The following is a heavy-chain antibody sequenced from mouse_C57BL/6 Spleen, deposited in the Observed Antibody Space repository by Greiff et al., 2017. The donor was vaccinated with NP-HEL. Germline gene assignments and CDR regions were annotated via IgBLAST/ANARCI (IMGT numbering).Heavy chain of an antibody. CDR1: GYTFTDYY. D-gene: IGHD1-1*01. V-gene: IGHV1-84*01. Sequence: QVQLQQSGPELVKPGASVKISCKASGYTFTDYYINWVKQRPGQGLEGIGWIYPGSGNTKYNEKFKGKATLTVDTSSSTAYMQLSSLTSEDSAVYFCARQLRWYFDVWGTGTTVTVSS. CDR2: IYPGSGNT. J-gene: IGHJ1*03. CDR3: ARQLRWYFDV.